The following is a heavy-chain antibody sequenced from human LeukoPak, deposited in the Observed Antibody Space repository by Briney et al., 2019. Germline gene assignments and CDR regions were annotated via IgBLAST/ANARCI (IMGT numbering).Heavy chain of an antibody. J-gene: IGHJ4*02. Sequence: PGGSLRLSCAASGFTVSSNYMSWVRQAPGKGLEWVSIIYSGGDTYYADSVKGRFTISRDNSKNTLCLQMNSLRAEDTAVYYCAREGGYDSSGSYDYWGQGTLVTVSS. CDR2: IYSGGDT. CDR3: AREGGYDSSGSYDY. V-gene: IGHV3-53*01. D-gene: IGHD3-22*01. CDR1: GFTVSSNY.